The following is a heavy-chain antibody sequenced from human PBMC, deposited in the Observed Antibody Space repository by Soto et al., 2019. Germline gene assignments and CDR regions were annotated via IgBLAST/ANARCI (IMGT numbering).Heavy chain of an antibody. D-gene: IGHD6-6*01. CDR3: ARKYSSSSPSDF. J-gene: IGHJ4*02. CDR2: INPTGGST. Sequence: SVKVSCKASGYIFTSHYMHWVRQAPGQGLEWMGIINPTGGSTSYAQKFQGRVTMTRDTSTSTVYMELSSLRSEDTAVYYCARKYSSSSPSDFWGQGTLVTVSS. CDR1: GYIFTSHY. V-gene: IGHV1-46*01.